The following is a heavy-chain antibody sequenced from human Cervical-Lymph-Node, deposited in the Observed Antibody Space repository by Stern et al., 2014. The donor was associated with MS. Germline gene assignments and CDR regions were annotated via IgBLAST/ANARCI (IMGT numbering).Heavy chain of an antibody. D-gene: IGHD3-16*01. V-gene: IGHV1-69*01. CDR3: ARPTGGEETAAWYYFDY. Sequence: QVQLVQSGAEVKKPGSSVKVSCQASGGTFNNYAINWVRQAPGQGLEWMGGIIPIFGTANYAQKFQGRVTITADESTSTAYMELSSLRSEDTAVYYCARPTGGEETAAWYYFDYWGQGTLVTVSS. CDR2: IIPIFGTA. J-gene: IGHJ4*02. CDR1: GGTFNNYA.